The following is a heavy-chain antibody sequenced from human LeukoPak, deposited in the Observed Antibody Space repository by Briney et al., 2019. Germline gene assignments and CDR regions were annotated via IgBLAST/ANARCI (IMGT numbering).Heavy chain of an antibody. CDR2: VYYNGNT. Sequence: SETLSLTCTVSGVSVTRGAYYWTWIRQPPGKGLEWIGHVYYNGNTDYNPSLKSRVAMSVDRSKNQFSLKLSSVTAADTAVYYCARADDCTNGVCDAFDIWGQGTMVTVSS. CDR3: ARADDCTNGVCDAFDI. V-gene: IGHV4-30-2*01. J-gene: IGHJ3*02. CDR1: GVSVTRGAYY. D-gene: IGHD2-8*01.